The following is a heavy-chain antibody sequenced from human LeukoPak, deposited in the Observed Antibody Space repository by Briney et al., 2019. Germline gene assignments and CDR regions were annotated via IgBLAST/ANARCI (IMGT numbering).Heavy chain of an antibody. J-gene: IGHJ6*03. Sequence: GASVKVSCKASGGTFSSYAISWVRQAPGQGLEWMGRIIPILGIANYAQKFQGRVTITADKSTSTAYMELSSLRSEDTAVYYCARGVEYSSSSPSWAYYYYYYMDVWGKGTTVTVSS. V-gene: IGHV1-69*04. CDR3: ARGVEYSSSSPSWAYYYYYYMDV. D-gene: IGHD6-6*01. CDR2: IIPILGIA. CDR1: GGTFSSYA.